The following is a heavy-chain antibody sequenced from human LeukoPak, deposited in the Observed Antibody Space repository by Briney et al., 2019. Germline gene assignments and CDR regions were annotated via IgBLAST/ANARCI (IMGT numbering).Heavy chain of an antibody. CDR3: ARGGHYRTHYYDNTGDY. D-gene: IGHD3-22*01. J-gene: IGHJ4*02. Sequence: ASVKVSCKASGYTFTSCGISWVRQAPGQGLEWMGWISAYNGNTNYAQKLQGRVTMTTDTSTSTAYMELRSLRSDDTAVYYCARGGHYRTHYYDNTGDYRGQGTLVTVSS. V-gene: IGHV1-18*01. CDR1: GYTFTSCG. CDR2: ISAYNGNT.